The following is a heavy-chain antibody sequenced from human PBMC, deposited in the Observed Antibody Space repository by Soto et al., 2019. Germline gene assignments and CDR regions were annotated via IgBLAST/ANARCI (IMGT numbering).Heavy chain of an antibody. CDR1: GFTFSSYA. CDR3: AREPPVACSGGSCYSPGGMDV. CDR2: ISYDGSNK. V-gene: IGHV3-30-3*01. Sequence: QVQLVESGGGVVQPGRSLRLSCAASGFTFSSYAMHWVRQAPGKGLEWVAAISYDGSNKYYADSVKGRFTLSRDNSKNTLYLQMNSLRAEDTAVYYCAREPPVACSGGSCYSPGGMDVWGQGTTVTVSS. J-gene: IGHJ6*02. D-gene: IGHD2-15*01.